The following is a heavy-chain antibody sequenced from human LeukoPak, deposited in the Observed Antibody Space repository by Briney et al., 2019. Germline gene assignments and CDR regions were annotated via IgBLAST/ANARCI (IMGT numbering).Heavy chain of an antibody. V-gene: IGHV1-18*01. D-gene: IGHD3-3*01. J-gene: IGHJ3*02. Sequence: ASVKVSCKASGYTFTSYGISLVRQAPGQGLEWMGWISAYNGNTNYAQKLQGRVTMTTDTSTSTAYMELRSLRSDDTAVYYCARGITIFGVAADAFDIWGQGTMVTVSS. CDR2: ISAYNGNT. CDR1: GYTFTSYG. CDR3: ARGITIFGVAADAFDI.